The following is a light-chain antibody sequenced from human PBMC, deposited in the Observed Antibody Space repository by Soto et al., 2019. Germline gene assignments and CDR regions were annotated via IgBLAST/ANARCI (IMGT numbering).Light chain of an antibody. CDR2: AAS. Sequence: IQMNQCPSSLSASVGDRVTITCRASQSISSYLNWYQQKPGKAPKLLIYAASSLQSGVPSRFSSSGSGTDFTLTISSLQPEDFATYYCQQSYSTPLTFGGGNKV. CDR1: QSISSY. V-gene: IGKV1-39*01. CDR3: QQSYSTPLT. J-gene: IGKJ4*02.